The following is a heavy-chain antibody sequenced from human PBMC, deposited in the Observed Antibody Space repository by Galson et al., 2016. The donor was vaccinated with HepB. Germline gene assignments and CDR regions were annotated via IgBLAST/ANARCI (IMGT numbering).Heavy chain of an antibody. CDR3: ARRGYNSSGYFAIDY. Sequence: QSGAEVKKPGESLKISCKGSGYSFTTYWIGWVRQMPGKGLEWMGIIYPGDSDTRYRPSFQGQVTISADTSITTAYLQWSSLKAPDTARYYCARRGYNSSGYFAIDYWGQGTLVTVSS. CDR2: IYPGDSDT. D-gene: IGHD3-22*01. V-gene: IGHV5-51*01. J-gene: IGHJ4*02. CDR1: GYSFTTYW.